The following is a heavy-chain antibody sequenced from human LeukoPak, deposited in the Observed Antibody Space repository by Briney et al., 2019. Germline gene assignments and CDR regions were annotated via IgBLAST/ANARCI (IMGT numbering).Heavy chain of an antibody. Sequence: GGSLRLSCAASGFTFSSYSMNWVRQAPGKGLEWVSSISSSSIYIFYADSVKGRFTISRDNAKNTLYLHMNSLRAEDTAVYYCARDCGSDYNHDAFDIWGQGTMVTVSS. CDR2: ISSSSIYI. CDR3: ARDCGSDYNHDAFDI. CDR1: GFTFSSYS. V-gene: IGHV3-21*01. D-gene: IGHD3-10*01. J-gene: IGHJ3*02.